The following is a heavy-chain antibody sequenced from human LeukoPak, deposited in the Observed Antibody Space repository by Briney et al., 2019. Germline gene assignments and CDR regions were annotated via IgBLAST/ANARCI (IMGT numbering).Heavy chain of an antibody. V-gene: IGHV3-33*01. CDR2: IWYDGSNK. CDR3: ARESIAAAGYNWFDP. CDR1: GFTFSSYG. J-gene: IGHJ5*02. Sequence: GGSLRLSCAASGFTFSSYGMHWVRQAPGKGLEWVAVIWYDGSNKYYADSVKGRFTISRDNSKNMLYLQMNSLRAEDTAVYYCARESIAAAGYNWFDPWGQGTLVTVSS. D-gene: IGHD6-13*01.